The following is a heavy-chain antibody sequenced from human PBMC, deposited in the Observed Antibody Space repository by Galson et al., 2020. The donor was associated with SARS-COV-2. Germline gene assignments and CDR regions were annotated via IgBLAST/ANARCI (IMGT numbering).Heavy chain of an antibody. CDR3: ARPSSGYYLDYFDY. CDR2: ISYDGSNK. Sequence: GSLRLPCAASGFTFSSYSMHWVRQAPGKGLEWVAVISYDGSNKYYSDSVKGRFTISRDNSKNTLYLQMNSLRAEDTAVYYCARPSSGYYLDYFDYWGQGTLVTVSS. V-gene: IGHV3-30*04. J-gene: IGHJ4*02. CDR1: GFTFSSYS. D-gene: IGHD3-22*01.